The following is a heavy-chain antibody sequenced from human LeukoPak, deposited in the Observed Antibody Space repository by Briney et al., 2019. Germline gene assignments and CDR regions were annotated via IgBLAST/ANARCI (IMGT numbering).Heavy chain of an antibody. V-gene: IGHV1-2*02. J-gene: IGHJ5*02. CDR2: INPNSGST. CDR1: GYTFTCYY. Sequence: GASVKVSCKASGYTFTCYYMHWVRQAPGQGLEWMGWINPNSGSTNYAQKFQGRVTMTRDTSISTAYMELSRLRSDDTAVYYCARALSEGELMVYAIPTQNWFDPWGQGTLVTVSS. CDR3: ARALSEGELMVYAIPTQNWFDP. D-gene: IGHD2-8*01.